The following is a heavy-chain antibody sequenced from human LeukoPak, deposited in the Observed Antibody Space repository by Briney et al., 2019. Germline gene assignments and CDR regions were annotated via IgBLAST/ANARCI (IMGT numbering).Heavy chain of an antibody. V-gene: IGHV4-34*01. D-gene: IGHD6-19*01. J-gene: IGHJ3*02. CDR2: INHSGST. CDR3: ARSPDIAVADPYNAFDI. CDR1: GGSFSGYY. Sequence: SETLSLTCAVYGGSFSGYYWSWIRQPPGKGLEWIGEINHSGSTNYNPSLKSRVTISVDTSKNQFSLKLSSVTAADTAVYYCARSPDIAVADPYNAFDIWGQGTMVTVSS.